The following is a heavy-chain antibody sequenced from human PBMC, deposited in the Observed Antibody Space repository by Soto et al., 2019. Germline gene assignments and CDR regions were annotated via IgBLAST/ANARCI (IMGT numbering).Heavy chain of an antibody. J-gene: IGHJ4*02. Sequence: SETLSLTGAVYGGSFSGYDWSWIRQPPWKGLEWIGGINPSGITNYNPSLKSRVTISVDTSKNQFSLKLSTVTAADPAVYYCARRRRRGYDFCSGNSASFYFDYAGQGTLVKVSS. CDR3: ARRRRRGYDFCSGNSASFYFDY. CDR2: INPSGIT. D-gene: IGHD3-3*01. V-gene: IGHV4-34*01. CDR1: GGSFSGYD.